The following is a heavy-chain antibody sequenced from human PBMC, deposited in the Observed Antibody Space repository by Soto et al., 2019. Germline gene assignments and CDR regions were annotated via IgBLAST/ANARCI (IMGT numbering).Heavy chain of an antibody. Sequence: GGSLRLSCAASGFTFSNAWMNWVRQAPGKGLEWVGRIKSKTDGGTTDYAAPVKGRFTISRDDSKNTLYLQMNSLKTEDTAVYYCTTEYVEREWLYKTNYYYYYGMDVWGQGTTVTVSS. CDR3: TTEYVEREWLYKTNYYYYYGMDV. CDR2: IKSKTDGGTT. CDR1: GFTFSNAW. J-gene: IGHJ6*02. D-gene: IGHD3-3*01. V-gene: IGHV3-15*07.